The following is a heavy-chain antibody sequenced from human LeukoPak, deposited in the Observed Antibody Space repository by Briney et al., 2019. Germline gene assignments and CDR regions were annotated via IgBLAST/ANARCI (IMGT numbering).Heavy chain of an antibody. V-gene: IGHV4-39*07. CDR3: ASYSSSWYGFDY. D-gene: IGHD6-13*01. CDR1: GGSISSSSYY. J-gene: IGHJ4*02. Sequence: SETLSLTCTVSGGSISSSSYYWGWIRQPPGKGLEWIGSIYYSGSTYYNPSLKSRVTISVDTSKNQFSLKLSSVTAADTAVYYCASYSSSWYGFDYWGQGTLVTVSS. CDR2: IYYSGST.